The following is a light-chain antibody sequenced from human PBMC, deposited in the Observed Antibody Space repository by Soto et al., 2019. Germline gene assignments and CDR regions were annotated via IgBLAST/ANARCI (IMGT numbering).Light chain of an antibody. V-gene: IGLV2-14*01. Sequence: QSVLTQPASVSGSPGQSITISCTGTSXDVGGYNYVSWYQQHPGKAPKLMIYEVSNRPSGVSNRFSGSKSGNTASLTISGLQAEDEADYYCGSYTSSSTLVFGGGTKVTVL. J-gene: IGLJ3*02. CDR2: EVS. CDR1: SXDVGGYNY. CDR3: GSYTSSSTLV.